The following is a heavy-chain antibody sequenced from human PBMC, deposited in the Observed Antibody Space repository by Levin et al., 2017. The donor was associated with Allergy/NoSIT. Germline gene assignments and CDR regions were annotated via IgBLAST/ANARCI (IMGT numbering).Heavy chain of an antibody. CDR1: GFTFSSYG. Sequence: GESLKISCAASGFTFSSYGMHWVRQAPGKGLEWVAVISYDGSNKYYADSVKGRFTISRDNSKNTLYLQMNSLRAEDTAVYYCAKDNPDRRRGYDYGLDYWGQGTLVTVSS. CDR3: AKDNPDRRRGYDYGLDY. CDR2: ISYDGSNK. J-gene: IGHJ4*02. V-gene: IGHV3-30*18. D-gene: IGHD5-12*01.